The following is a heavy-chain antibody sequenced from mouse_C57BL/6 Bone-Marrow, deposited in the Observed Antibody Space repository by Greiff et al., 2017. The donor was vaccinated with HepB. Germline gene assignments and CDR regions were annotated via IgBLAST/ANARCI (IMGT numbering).Heavy chain of an antibody. Sequence: EVQLVESGGGLVKPGGSLKLSCAASGFTFSSYAMSWVRQTPEKRLEWVATISDGGSYTYYPDNVKGRFTISRDNAKNNLYLQMSHLKSEDTAMYYCARDPLYSNYDFDYWGQGTTLTVSS. CDR2: ISDGGSYT. J-gene: IGHJ2*01. D-gene: IGHD2-5*01. V-gene: IGHV5-4*01. CDR3: ARDPLYSNYDFDY. CDR1: GFTFSSYA.